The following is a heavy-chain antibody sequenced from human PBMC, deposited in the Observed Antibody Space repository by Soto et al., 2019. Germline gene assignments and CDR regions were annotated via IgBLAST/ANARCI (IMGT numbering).Heavy chain of an antibody. V-gene: IGHV3-74*01. J-gene: IGHJ4*02. CDR2: IKSDGSYT. Sequence: EVQLVESGGGLVQPGGSLRLSCAASGFTFNTYWMQWVRQARGKGLVWVSRIKSDGSYTNYADSVKGRFTISRDNAKNTLFFQMNSLGAEDTAVYYCATGGSGYFTYWGQGTLVTVSS. CDR3: ATGGSGYFTY. CDR1: GFTFNTYW. D-gene: IGHD3-22*01.